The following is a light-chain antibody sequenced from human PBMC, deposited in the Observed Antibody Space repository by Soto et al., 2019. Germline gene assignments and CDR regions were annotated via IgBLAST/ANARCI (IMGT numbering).Light chain of an antibody. CDR3: QQCYSFPIT. Sequence: DIQMTQSPSTLSASVGDRVTISCRASQSISTWLAWYQQKPGKAPKLLIYKASSLESGVPSRFSGSGSGTEFTLTISSLQPDDFVTYFCQQCYSFPITFGPGTKVDIK. CDR1: QSISTW. CDR2: KAS. J-gene: IGKJ3*01. V-gene: IGKV1-5*03.